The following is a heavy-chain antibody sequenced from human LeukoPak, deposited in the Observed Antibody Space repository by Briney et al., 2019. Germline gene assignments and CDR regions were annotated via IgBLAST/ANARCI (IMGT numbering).Heavy chain of an antibody. CDR3: ARGFRGPNFDY. V-gene: IGHV4-39*07. J-gene: IGHJ4*02. D-gene: IGHD3-10*01. Sequence: PSETLSLTCTVSGGSISSSSYYWGWIRQPPGEGLQYIGSIHYSGSTFYNPSLKSRVTISVDTSKNQFSLRLSSVTAADTAVYYCARGFRGPNFDYWGQGTLVTVSS. CDR2: IHYSGST. CDR1: GGSISSSSYY.